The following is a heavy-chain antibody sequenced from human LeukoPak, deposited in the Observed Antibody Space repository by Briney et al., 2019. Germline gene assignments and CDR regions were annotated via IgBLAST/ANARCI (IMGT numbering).Heavy chain of an antibody. J-gene: IGHJ4*02. Sequence: GGSLRLSCAASGFTFSSMNWVRQAPGKGLEWVSSISSSSSYIYYADSVKGRFTISRDNAKNSLYLQMNSLRAEDTAVYYCARGGQLVRGYYFDYWGQGTLVTVSS. CDR3: ARGGQLVRGYYFDY. CDR1: GFTFSS. D-gene: IGHD6-6*01. V-gene: IGHV3-21*01. CDR2: ISSSSSYI.